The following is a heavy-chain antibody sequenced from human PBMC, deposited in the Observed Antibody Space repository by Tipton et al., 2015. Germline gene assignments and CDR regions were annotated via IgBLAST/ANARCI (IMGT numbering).Heavy chain of an antibody. D-gene: IGHD3-3*01. V-gene: IGHV4-59*01. CDR1: GGAMNNFY. J-gene: IGHJ6*02. Sequence: TLSLTCTVSGGAMNNFYWSWIRQPPGKGLEWIGYVSHTGGTKNSPSLKSRVTISIDTSKNQFSLNLRSVTAADTAVYYCARNLGRFLEWSLYDYGLDVWGQGTTVTVSS. CDR3: ARNLGRFLEWSLYDYGLDV. CDR2: VSHTGGT.